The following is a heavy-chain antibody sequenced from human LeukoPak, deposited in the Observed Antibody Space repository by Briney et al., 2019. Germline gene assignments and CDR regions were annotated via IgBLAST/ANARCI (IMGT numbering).Heavy chain of an antibody. V-gene: IGHV4-34*01. CDR2: INHSGST. CDR1: GGSFSGYY. CDR3: ARVMVRRWFDP. J-gene: IGHJ5*02. D-gene: IGHD5-18*01. Sequence: SETLSLTCAVYGGSFSGYYWSWIRQPPGKGLEWIGEINHSGSTNYNPSLKSRVTISVDTSKNQFSLKLSSVTAADTAVYYCARVMVRRWFDPWGQGTLVTVSS.